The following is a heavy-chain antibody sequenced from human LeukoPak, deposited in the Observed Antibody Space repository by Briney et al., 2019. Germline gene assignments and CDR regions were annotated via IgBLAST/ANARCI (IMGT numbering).Heavy chain of an antibody. J-gene: IGHJ4*02. CDR3: AKDFFYGGNSPYFDY. V-gene: IGHV3-74*01. CDR1: GFTLSSHC. D-gene: IGHD4-23*01. Sequence: SGGSLRLFCAASGFTLSSHCMHWVRHAPAKGLVWVSRINSDGSGTDYADSVKGRFTISRDNAKNTLYLQMNSLRAEDTAVYYCAKDFFYGGNSPYFDYWGQGTLVTVFS. CDR2: INSDGSGT.